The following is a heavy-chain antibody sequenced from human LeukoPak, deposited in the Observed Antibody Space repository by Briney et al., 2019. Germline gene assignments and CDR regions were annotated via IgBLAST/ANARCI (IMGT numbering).Heavy chain of an antibody. CDR2: IIPILGIA. D-gene: IGHD2-8*01. V-gene: IGHV1-69*04. J-gene: IGHJ3*02. Sequence: SVKFSCKASGGTFSSYAISWVRQAPGQGLEWMGRIIPILGIANYPQKFQGRVTITADKSTSTAYMELSSLRSEDTAVYYCARDEEWNAFDIWGQGTMVTVSS. CDR3: ARDEEWNAFDI. CDR1: GGTFSSYA.